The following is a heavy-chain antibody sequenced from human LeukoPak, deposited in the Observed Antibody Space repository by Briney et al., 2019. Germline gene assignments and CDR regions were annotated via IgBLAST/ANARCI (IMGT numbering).Heavy chain of an antibody. Sequence: SETLSLTCTVSGGSISSSSYYWGWIRQPPGKGLEWIGRIYYSGSTYYNPSLKSRVTISVDTSKNQFSLKLSSVTAADTAVYYCARRRSIAARPGYLDYWGQGTLVTVSS. D-gene: IGHD6-6*01. CDR2: IYYSGST. CDR1: GGSISSSSYY. CDR3: ARRRSIAARPGYLDY. V-gene: IGHV4-39*01. J-gene: IGHJ4*02.